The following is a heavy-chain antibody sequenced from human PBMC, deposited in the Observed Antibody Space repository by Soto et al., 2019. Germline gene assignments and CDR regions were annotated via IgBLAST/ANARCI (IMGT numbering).Heavy chain of an antibody. CDR1: GFTFSSYA. D-gene: IGHD6-19*01. V-gene: IGHV3-23*01. CDR3: AKDRPGIAVAGTDPYAFDI. CDR2: ISGSGGST. Sequence: GSLRLSCAASGFTFSSYAMSWVRQAPGKGLEWVSAISGSGGSTYYADSVKGRFTISRDNSKNTLYLQMNSLRAEDTAVYYCAKDRPGIAVAGTDPYAFDIWGQGTMVTVSS. J-gene: IGHJ3*02.